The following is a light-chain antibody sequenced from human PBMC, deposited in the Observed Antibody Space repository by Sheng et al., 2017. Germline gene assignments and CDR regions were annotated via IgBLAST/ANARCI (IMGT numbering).Light chain of an antibody. CDR3: QQLSNWPPGGLT. CDR1: QSVSSY. J-gene: IGKJ4*01. CDR2: DAS. Sequence: EIVLTQSPATLSLSPGERATLSCRASQSVSSYLAWYQQKPGQAPRLLIYDASNRATGIPARFSGSGSGTDFTLTISSLEPEDFAVYYCQQLSNWPPGGLTFGGGTKVEIK. V-gene: IGKV3-11*01.